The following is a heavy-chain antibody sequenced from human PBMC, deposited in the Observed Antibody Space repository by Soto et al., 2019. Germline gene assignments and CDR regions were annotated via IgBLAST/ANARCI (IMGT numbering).Heavy chain of an antibody. CDR2: ISSSSSTI. CDR3: ARDMGFDY. Sequence: EVQLVESGGGLVQPGGSLSLSCAASGFTFSSYSMNWVRQAPGKGLACVSYISSSSSTIYYADSVKGLFTISRDKAKNSLYLQMHSLRDEDTAVYYCARDMGFDYWCQGTLVTVSS. J-gene: IGHJ4*02. CDR1: GFTFSSYS. D-gene: IGHD3-10*01. V-gene: IGHV3-48*02.